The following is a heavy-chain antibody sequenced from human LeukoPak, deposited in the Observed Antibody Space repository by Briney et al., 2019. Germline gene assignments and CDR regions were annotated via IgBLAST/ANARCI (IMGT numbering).Heavy chain of an antibody. D-gene: IGHD4-17*01. CDR1: GGTFSSYA. J-gene: IGHJ4*02. Sequence: ASVKVSCKASGGTFSSYAIGWVRQAPGQGLEWMGGIIPIFGTANYAQKFQGRVTITADKSTSTAYMELSSLRSEDTAVYYCARDYGDYGDYGPSDYWGQGTLVTVSS. CDR2: IIPIFGTA. V-gene: IGHV1-69*06. CDR3: ARDYGDYGDYGPSDY.